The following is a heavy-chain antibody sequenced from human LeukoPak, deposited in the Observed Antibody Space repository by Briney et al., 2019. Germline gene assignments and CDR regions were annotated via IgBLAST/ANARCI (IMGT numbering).Heavy chain of an antibody. CDR1: GYTFTSYA. V-gene: IGHV7-4-1*02. J-gene: IGHJ6*03. Sequence: ASVKVSCKAFGYTFTSYAMNWVRQAPGQGLEWMGWINTNTGNPTYAQGFTGRFVFSLDTSVSTAYLQISSLKAEDTAVYYCARESSSWYGYYYYYMDVWGKGTTVTVSS. CDR3: ARESSSWYGYYYYYMDV. D-gene: IGHD6-13*01. CDR2: INTNTGNP.